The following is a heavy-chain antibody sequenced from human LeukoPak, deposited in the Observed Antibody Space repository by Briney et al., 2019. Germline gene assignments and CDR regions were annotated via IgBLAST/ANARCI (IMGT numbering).Heavy chain of an antibody. Sequence: GGSLRLSCAASGFTFSSYSMNWVRQAPGKGLEWVSSISSSSYIYYADSVKGRFTISRDNAKNSLYLQMNSLRAEDTAVYYCARSLRGYSGYDYGMDVWGQGTTVTVSS. CDR3: ARSLRGYSGYDYGMDV. J-gene: IGHJ6*02. CDR2: ISSSSYI. D-gene: IGHD5-12*01. CDR1: GFTFSSYS. V-gene: IGHV3-21*01.